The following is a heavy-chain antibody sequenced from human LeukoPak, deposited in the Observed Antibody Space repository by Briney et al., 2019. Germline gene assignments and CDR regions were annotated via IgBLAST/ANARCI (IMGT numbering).Heavy chain of an antibody. V-gene: IGHV4-61*02. CDR2: IYTSGST. J-gene: IGHJ4*02. D-gene: IGHD4-17*01. CDR3: ARDEDYEGIVY. Sequence: SQTLSLTCTVSGGSISSGSYYWHWIRQPAGKGREWIGRIYTSGSTNYNPSRKSRVTMSVDTSKNQFSLKLSSVTAADTAVYYCARDEDYEGIVYWGQGTLVTVSS. CDR1: GGSISSGSYY.